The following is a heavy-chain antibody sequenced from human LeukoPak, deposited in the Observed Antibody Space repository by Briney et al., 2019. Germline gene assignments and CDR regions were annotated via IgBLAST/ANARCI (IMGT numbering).Heavy chain of an antibody. CDR1: GYTLTGYY. CDR2: INPNSGGT. Sequence: ASVKVSCMAAGYTLTGYYVHWVRHAPGQGREWMGWINPNSGGTNYAQTFQGRVTMTRGKSISTAYMGLTRLSSDDTAIYYWARGPRARVGLSPTNYNCFDPWGQGTLVTVSS. V-gene: IGHV1-2*02. J-gene: IGHJ5*02. D-gene: IGHD1-26*01. CDR3: ARGPRARVGLSPTNYNCFDP.